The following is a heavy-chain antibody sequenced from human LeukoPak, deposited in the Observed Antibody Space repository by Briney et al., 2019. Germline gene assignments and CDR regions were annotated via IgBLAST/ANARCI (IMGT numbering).Heavy chain of an antibody. CDR2: INHSGST. V-gene: IGHV4-34*01. Sequence: PSETLSLTCAVYGGSFSGYYWSWIRQPPGKGLEWMGEINHSGSTNYNPSLKSRVTISVDTSKYQFSLKLSSVTAADTAVYYCARGSLYCGGDCYGPDYWGQGTLVTVSS. CDR3: ARGSLYCGGDCYGPDY. J-gene: IGHJ4*02. CDR1: GGSFSGYY. D-gene: IGHD2-21*02.